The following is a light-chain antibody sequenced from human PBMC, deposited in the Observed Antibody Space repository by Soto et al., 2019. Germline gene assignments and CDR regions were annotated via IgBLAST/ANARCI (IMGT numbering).Light chain of an antibody. CDR1: QSIGSY. CDR2: DAS. J-gene: IGKJ3*01. Sequence: EIVLTQSPATLSLSLGERATLSCRASQSIGSYLAWYQQKLGQPPRLLIYDASNRVTGIPVRFSGSGSGTDFTLTISSLEPEDFAVYYCQQHSTWPPFSFGPGTKVDIK. V-gene: IGKV3-11*01. CDR3: QQHSTWPPFS.